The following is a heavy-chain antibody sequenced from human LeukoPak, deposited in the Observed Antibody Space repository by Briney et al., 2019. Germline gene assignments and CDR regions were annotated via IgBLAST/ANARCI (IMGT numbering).Heavy chain of an antibody. J-gene: IGHJ5*02. D-gene: IGHD3-9*01. CDR3: ARAPYDILTGYSLNWFDP. CDR2: INGDNGNT. CDR1: GYTFTTYA. V-gene: IGHV1-3*01. Sequence: ASVKVSCKASGYTFTTYAMHWVRQAPGQRLEWMGWINGDNGNTTYSQKFQGRVTITRDTSAHTGYMELRSLSSADTAVYFCARAPYDILTGYSLNWFDPWGQGTLVTVSS.